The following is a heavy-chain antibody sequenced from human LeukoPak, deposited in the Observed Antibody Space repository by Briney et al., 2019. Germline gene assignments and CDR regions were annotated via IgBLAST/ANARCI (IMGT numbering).Heavy chain of an antibody. CDR2: ISSSGSTI. V-gene: IGHV3-48*03. D-gene: IGHD5-18*01. CDR1: GFTFSSYE. Sequence: GGSLRLSCAASGFTFSSYEMNWVRQAPGKGLEWVSYISSSGSTIYYADSVQGRFTISRDNAQNSLYLQMSSLRAEDTAVYYCARNGYNFDYWGQGTLVTVSS. CDR3: ARNGYNFDY. J-gene: IGHJ4*02.